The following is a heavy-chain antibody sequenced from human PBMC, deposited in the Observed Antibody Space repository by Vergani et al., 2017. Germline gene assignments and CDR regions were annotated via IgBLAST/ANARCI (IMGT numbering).Heavy chain of an antibody. J-gene: IGHJ4*02. CDR2: IKNTGDST. CDR3: GRGSDNYN. D-gene: IGHD5-24*01. Sequence: EVQLVESGGGLVKPGGSLRLSCVASGFTFGSYSMNWVRQAPGKGLEWVSSIKNTGDSTHYADSVKGRFTISRDNSKNTLYLQMNSLRVEDTAVYYCGRGSDNYNWGQGTLVTVSS. V-gene: IGHV3-23*04. CDR1: GFTFGSYS.